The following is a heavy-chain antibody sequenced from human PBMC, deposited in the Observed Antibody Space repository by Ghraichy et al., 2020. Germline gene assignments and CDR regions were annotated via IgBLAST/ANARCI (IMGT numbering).Heavy chain of an antibody. CDR2: IGSSSNYI. CDR3: ARDVRQHNPMKTRRYFDY. D-gene: IGHD3-10*02. J-gene: IGHJ4*02. Sequence: GGSLRLSCAASGFNFSNYNMNWVRQAPGKGLEWVSSIGSSSNYINYADSMKGRFTISRDNAKNSLYLQMNSLRAEDTAVYYCARDVRQHNPMKTRRYFDYWGQGTLVTVSS. V-gene: IGHV3-21*01. CDR1: GFNFSNYN.